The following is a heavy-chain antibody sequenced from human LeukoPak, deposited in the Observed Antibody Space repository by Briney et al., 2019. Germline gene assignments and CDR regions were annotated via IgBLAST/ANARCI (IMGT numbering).Heavy chain of an antibody. Sequence: PGGSLRLSCAASGFTFSSYGMHWVRQAPGKGLEWVAFIRYDGSNKYYADSVKGRFTISRDNSKNTLYLQMNSLRAEDTAVYYCAKDPGGLEIYYYYYMDVWGKGTTVTVSS. CDR2: IRYDGSNK. D-gene: IGHD5-24*01. CDR3: AKDPGGLEIYYYYYMDV. V-gene: IGHV3-30*02. J-gene: IGHJ6*03. CDR1: GFTFSSYG.